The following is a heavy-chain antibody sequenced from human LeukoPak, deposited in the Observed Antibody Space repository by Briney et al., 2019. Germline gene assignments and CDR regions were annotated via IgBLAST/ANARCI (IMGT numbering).Heavy chain of an antibody. CDR2: IWYDGSNK. CDR3: ARDCLGSQFWSGYYLGPDNYFDY. CDR1: GFTFSSYG. V-gene: IGHV3-33*01. Sequence: AGGSLRLSCAASGFTFSSYGMHWVRQAPGKGLEWVAVIWYDGSNKYYADSVKGRFTISRDNSKNTLYLQMNSLRAEDTAVYYCARDCLGSQFWSGYYLGPDNYFDYWGQGSLVTVSS. J-gene: IGHJ4*02. D-gene: IGHD3-3*01.